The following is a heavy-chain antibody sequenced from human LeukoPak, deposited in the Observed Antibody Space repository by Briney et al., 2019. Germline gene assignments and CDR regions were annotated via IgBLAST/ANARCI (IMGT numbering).Heavy chain of an antibody. V-gene: IGHV4-61*01. J-gene: IGHJ4*02. CDR2: IYYSGST. D-gene: IGHD6-19*01. CDR3: AREGSAWYEDY. CDR1: GGSVSSGSYY. Sequence: SETLSLTCTVSGGSVSSGSYYWSWIRQPPGKGLEWIGYIYYSGSTNYSPSFKSRVTISIDTSKNQFSLKLSSVTAADTAVYYCAREGSAWYEDYWGQGTLVTVSS.